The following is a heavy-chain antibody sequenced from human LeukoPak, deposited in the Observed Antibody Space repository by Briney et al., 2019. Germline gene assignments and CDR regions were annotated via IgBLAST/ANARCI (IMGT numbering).Heavy chain of an antibody. D-gene: IGHD1-26*01. CDR2: INPNSGGT. Sequence: ASVKVSCKASGYTFTGYYMHWVRQAPGQGLEWMGWINPNSGGTNYAQKFQGRVTITADKSTSTAYMELSSLRSEDTAVYYCARDDARYSGSAPGYWGQGTLVTVSS. J-gene: IGHJ4*02. V-gene: IGHV1-2*02. CDR1: GYTFTGYY. CDR3: ARDDARYSGSAPGY.